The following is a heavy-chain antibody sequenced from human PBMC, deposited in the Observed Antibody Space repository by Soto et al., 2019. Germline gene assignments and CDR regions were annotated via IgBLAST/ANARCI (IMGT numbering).Heavy chain of an antibody. CDR2: IKQDGSEK. Sequence: PGGSLRLSCAASGFTFSSYWMSWVRQAPGKGLEWVANIKQDGSEKYYVDSVKGRFTISRDSAKNSLYLQMNSLRAEDTAVYYCARGDRIAAADHDAFDIWGQGTMVTVSS. CDR3: ARGDRIAAADHDAFDI. CDR1: GFTFSSYW. V-gene: IGHV3-7*03. D-gene: IGHD6-13*01. J-gene: IGHJ3*02.